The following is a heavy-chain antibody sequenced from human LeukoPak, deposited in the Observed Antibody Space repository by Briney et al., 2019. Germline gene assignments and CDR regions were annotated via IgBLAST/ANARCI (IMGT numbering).Heavy chain of an antibody. CDR2: IYYSGST. CDR3: ARTQEIVVVPAAPYFDY. J-gene: IGHJ4*02. CDR1: GGSISSSSYY. V-gene: IGHV4-39*01. D-gene: IGHD2-2*01. Sequence: SETLSLTCTVSGGSISSSSYYWGWIRQPPGKGLEWIGSIYYSGSTYYNPSLKSRVTISVDTSKNQFSLKLSSVTAADTAVYYCARTQEIVVVPAAPYFDYWGQGTLVTVPS.